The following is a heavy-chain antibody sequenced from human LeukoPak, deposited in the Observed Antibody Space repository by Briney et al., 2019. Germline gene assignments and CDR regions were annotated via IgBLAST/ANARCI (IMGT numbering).Heavy chain of an antibody. D-gene: IGHD3-10*01. CDR1: GFTFSSYE. CDR3: ASSHYGSGSLDY. V-gene: IGHV3-48*03. Sequence: PGGSLRLSCAASGFTFSSYEMNWVRQAPGKGLEWVSYISSSGSTIYYADSVKGRFTISRDNAKNSLYLQMNSLRAEDTAVYYCASSHYGSGSLDYWGQGTLVTVSS. CDR2: ISSSGSTI. J-gene: IGHJ4*02.